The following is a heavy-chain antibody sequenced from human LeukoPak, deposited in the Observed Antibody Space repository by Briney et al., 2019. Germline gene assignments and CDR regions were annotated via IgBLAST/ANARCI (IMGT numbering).Heavy chain of an antibody. CDR3: ARAIVPNAFDI. Sequence: FSIYTMNWIRQPPGKGLEWIGEINHSGSTNYNPSLKSRVTISVDTSKNQFSLKLSSVTAADTAVYYCARAIVPNAFDIWGQGTMVTVSS. CDR2: INHSGST. D-gene: IGHD2-2*01. V-gene: IGHV4-34*01. CDR1: FSIYT. J-gene: IGHJ3*02.